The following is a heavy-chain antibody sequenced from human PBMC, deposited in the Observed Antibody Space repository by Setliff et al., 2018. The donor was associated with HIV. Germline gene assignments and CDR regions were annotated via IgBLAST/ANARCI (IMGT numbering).Heavy chain of an antibody. V-gene: IGHV4-28*05. Sequence: SETLSLTCAVSGYSISSSNWWGWIRQPPGKGLEWIGYIYYSGSIYYNPSLKSRVTMSVDTSKNQFSLKLTSVTAADTAVYFCARADGSGTYYLYYYYGMDVWGQGTTVTVSS. CDR3: ARADGSGTYYLYYYYGMDV. CDR2: IYYSGSI. J-gene: IGHJ6*02. D-gene: IGHD3-10*01. CDR1: GYSISSSNW.